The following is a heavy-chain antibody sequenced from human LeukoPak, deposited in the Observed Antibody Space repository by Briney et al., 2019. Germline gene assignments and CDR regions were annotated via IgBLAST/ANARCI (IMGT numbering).Heavy chain of an antibody. CDR3: ATNGVATIGHGY. CDR2: VYYSGTT. Sequence: KPSETLSLTCTASGVSISSHYWSWIRQPPGKGLDWIGYVYYSGTTHYNPSLKSRVTMSVDTSKNQFSLKLSSVTAADTAVYYCATNGVATIGHGYWGQGTLVTVSS. J-gene: IGHJ4*02. V-gene: IGHV4-59*08. CDR1: GVSISSHY. D-gene: IGHD5-12*01.